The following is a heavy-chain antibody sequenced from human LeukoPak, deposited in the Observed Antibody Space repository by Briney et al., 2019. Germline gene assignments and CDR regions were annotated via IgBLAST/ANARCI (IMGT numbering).Heavy chain of an antibody. CDR3: ARGAGDFWSGYYRDY. CDR2: INHSGST. D-gene: IGHD3-3*01. Sequence: PSETLSLTCAVYGGSFSGYYWSWIRQPPGKGLEWIGEINHSGSTNYNPSLKSRVTISVDTSKNQFSLKLSSVTAADTAVYYCARGAGDFWSGYYRDYWGQGTLVTVSS. J-gene: IGHJ4*02. V-gene: IGHV4-34*01. CDR1: GGSFSGYY.